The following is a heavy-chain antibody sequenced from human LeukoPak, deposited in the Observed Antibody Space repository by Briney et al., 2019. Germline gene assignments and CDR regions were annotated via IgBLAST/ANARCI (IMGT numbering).Heavy chain of an antibody. Sequence: SETLSLTCTGSGVSISSYYWSWLRQPPGKGLEGIGYIYTSGSTNYNPSLNSRATLPVDPSQNQFSPKLSSVPAADTAVYYCARLRRYILTGYYQYFDYWGQGTLVTVSS. J-gene: IGHJ4*02. CDR2: IYTSGST. D-gene: IGHD3-9*01. CDR3: ARLRRYILTGYYQYFDY. V-gene: IGHV4-4*09. CDR1: GVSISSYY.